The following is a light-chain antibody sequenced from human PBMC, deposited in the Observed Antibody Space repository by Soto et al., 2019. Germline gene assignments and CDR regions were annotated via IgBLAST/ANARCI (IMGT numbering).Light chain of an antibody. J-gene: IGKJ4*01. CDR1: QSVSSY. V-gene: IGKV3-11*01. Sequence: EIVLTQSPATLSLSPGERATLSCRASQSVSSYLAWYQQRPGQAPRLLIFGASNRATGIPARFSGSGSGTDFTLTISSLEPEDVAVYYCQQRSDWPLTFGGGTKVEIK. CDR3: QQRSDWPLT. CDR2: GAS.